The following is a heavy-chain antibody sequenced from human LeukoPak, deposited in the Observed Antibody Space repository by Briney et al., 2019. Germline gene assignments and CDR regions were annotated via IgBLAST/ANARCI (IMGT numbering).Heavy chain of an antibody. Sequence: PGGSLRLSCAASGFTFSSYGMHWVRQAPDKGLEWVAVISYDGSNKYYADSVKGRFTISRDNSKNTLYLQMNSLRAEDTAVYYCATLTGGDYWGQGTLVTVSS. J-gene: IGHJ4*02. CDR2: ISYDGSNK. V-gene: IGHV3-30*03. CDR1: GFTFSSYG. D-gene: IGHD1-26*01. CDR3: ATLTGGDY.